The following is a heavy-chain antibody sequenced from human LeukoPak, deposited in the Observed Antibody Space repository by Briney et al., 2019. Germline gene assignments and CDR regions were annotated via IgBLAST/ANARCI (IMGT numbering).Heavy chain of an antibody. V-gene: IGHV3-21*01. Sequence: PGGSLRLSCAASGFTFSSYSMNWVRQAPGKGLEWVSFISTSSSYIYYADSLKGRFTISRDNAKKSLYLQINSLRAEDTAVYYCARDRYYDSSGYYFDYWGQGTLVTVSS. CDR3: ARDRYYDSSGYYFDY. J-gene: IGHJ4*02. D-gene: IGHD3-22*01. CDR2: ISTSSSYI. CDR1: GFTFSSYS.